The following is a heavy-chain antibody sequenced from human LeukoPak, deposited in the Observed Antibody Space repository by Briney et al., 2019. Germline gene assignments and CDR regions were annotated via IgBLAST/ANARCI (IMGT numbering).Heavy chain of an antibody. V-gene: IGHV3-7*01. Sequence: PGGSLRLSCAASGFNFSSYWMSWVRQAPGKGLEWVANIKQDGSEKYYVDSVKGRFTISRDNAKNSLYLRMNSLRAEDTAIYYCAREGYYGSGSPPSLYFDYWGQGTLVTVSS. CDR1: GFNFSSYW. J-gene: IGHJ4*02. CDR3: AREGYYGSGSPPSLYFDY. D-gene: IGHD3-10*01. CDR2: IKQDGSEK.